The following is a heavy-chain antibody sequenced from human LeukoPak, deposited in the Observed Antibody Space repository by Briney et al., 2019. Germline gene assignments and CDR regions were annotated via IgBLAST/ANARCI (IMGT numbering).Heavy chain of an antibody. D-gene: IGHD3-16*01. Sequence: SETLSLTCTVSGGSISSYYWSWIRQPPGKGLEWIGYIYYSGSTNYNLSLKSRVTISVDTSKNQFSLKLSSVTAADTAVYYCARDPGGGSDYWGQGTLVTVSS. CDR1: GGSISSYY. J-gene: IGHJ4*02. CDR3: ARDPGGGSDY. CDR2: IYYSGST. V-gene: IGHV4-59*01.